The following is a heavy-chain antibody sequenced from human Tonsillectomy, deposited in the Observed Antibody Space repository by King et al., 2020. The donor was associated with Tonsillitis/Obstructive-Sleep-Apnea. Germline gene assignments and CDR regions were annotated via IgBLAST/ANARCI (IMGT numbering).Heavy chain of an antibody. Sequence: VQLVESGGGLVQPGGSLRLSCAASGFTFSSYWMHWVRQAPGKGLVWVSRIKSDGSTTSYADSVKGRFTISRDSAKNTLYLQMKSLRAEDTAVYYCASGVTVTTAFDYWGQGTLVTVSS. J-gene: IGHJ4*02. CDR1: GFTFSSYW. D-gene: IGHD4-11*01. V-gene: IGHV3-74*01. CDR2: IKSDGSTT. CDR3: ASGVTVTTAFDY.